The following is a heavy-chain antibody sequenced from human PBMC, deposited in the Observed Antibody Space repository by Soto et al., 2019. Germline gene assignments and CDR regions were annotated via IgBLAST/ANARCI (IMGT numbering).Heavy chain of an antibody. CDR2: ISSSSSYI. D-gene: IGHD6-13*01. CDR1: GFTFSNAR. CDR3: ANIAAAAPFDY. V-gene: IGHV3-21*01. J-gene: IGHJ4*02. Sequence: GGSLRLSCVGSGFTFSNARMNWVRQAPGKGLEWVSSISSSSSYIYYADSVKGRFTISRDNAKNSLYLQMNSLRAEDTAVYYCANIAAAAPFDYWGQGTLVTVSS.